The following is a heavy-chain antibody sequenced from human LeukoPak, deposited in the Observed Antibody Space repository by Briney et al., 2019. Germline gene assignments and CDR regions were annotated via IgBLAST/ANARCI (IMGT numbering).Heavy chain of an antibody. CDR1: GFIFSSYW. CDR2: IKEDGTET. CDR3: ARGLEWELLGGYYFMDV. Sequence: GGSLRLSCAASGFIFSSYWMSWVRQAPGKGLEWVASIKEDGTETYFVDSVKGRFTISRDNAKNSLYLQMNSLRAEDTAVYYCARGLEWELLGGYYFMDVWGKGTTVTVSS. D-gene: IGHD1-26*01. J-gene: IGHJ6*03. V-gene: IGHV3-7*01.